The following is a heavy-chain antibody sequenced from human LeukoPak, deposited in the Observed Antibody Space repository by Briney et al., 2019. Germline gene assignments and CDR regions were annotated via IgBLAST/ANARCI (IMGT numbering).Heavy chain of an antibody. Sequence: GGSLRLSCAASGFTLSSNYMSWVRQAPGKGLEWVSVIYSGGSTYYADSVKGRFTISRDNSKNTLYLQMNSLRAEDTAVYYCARMYGGYYYFDYWGQGTLVTVSS. CDR2: IYSGGST. J-gene: IGHJ4*02. CDR3: ARMYGGYYYFDY. V-gene: IGHV3-66*01. CDR1: GFTLSSNY. D-gene: IGHD5-12*01.